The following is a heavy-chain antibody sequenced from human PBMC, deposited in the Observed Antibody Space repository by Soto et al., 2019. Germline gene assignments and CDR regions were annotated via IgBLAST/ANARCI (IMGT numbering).Heavy chain of an antibody. CDR1: GYTFTSYA. V-gene: IGHV1-3*01. CDR2: RNAGNGNT. D-gene: IGHD1-26*01. J-gene: IGHJ3*02. CDR3: ARTWELPAVDAFDI. Sequence: GASVKVSCKASGYTFTSYAMHWVRQALGQRLEWMGWRNAGNGNTKYSQKFQGRVTITRDTSASTAYMELSSLRSEDTAVYYCARTWELPAVDAFDIWGQGTMVTVSS.